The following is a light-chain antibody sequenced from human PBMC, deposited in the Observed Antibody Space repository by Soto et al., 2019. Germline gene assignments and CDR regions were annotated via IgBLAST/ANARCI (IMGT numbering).Light chain of an antibody. CDR1: QTIRGL. CDR3: QQRHNWPIT. V-gene: IGKV3-11*01. Sequence: EIVLTQSPATLSLSPGERATLSCRTSQTIRGLLNWYQQRPGQAPRLLIYDTSNRATDIPARFSGSGSGTDFSLTIISLDPEDFGVYFCQQRHNWPITFGQGTRLDIK. CDR2: DTS. J-gene: IGKJ5*01.